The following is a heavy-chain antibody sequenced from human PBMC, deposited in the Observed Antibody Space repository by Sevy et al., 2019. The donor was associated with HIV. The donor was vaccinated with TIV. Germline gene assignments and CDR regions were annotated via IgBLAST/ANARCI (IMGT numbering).Heavy chain of an antibody. CDR3: ARQAQWGIR. D-gene: IGHD1-26*01. CDR2: FYPSESYA. CDR1: ADTFVNHW. J-gene: IGHJ4*02. Sequence: GESLKISCKDSADTFVNHWIGWVRQMPGKGLEFMGIFYPSESYARYSQPFQGQVSISLDKSTTTAFLQWGSLRASDSAMYYCARQAQWGIRWGQGTLVTVSS. V-gene: IGHV5-51*01.